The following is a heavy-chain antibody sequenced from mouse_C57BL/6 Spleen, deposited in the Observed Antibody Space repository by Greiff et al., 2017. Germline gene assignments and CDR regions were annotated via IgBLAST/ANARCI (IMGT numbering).Heavy chain of an antibody. Sequence: QVQLQQSGPELVKPGASVKISCKASGYSFTSYYIHWVKQRPGQGLEWIGWIYPGSGNTNYKEKFKGKAALTVYTSSSTAYLQLSSLTSEDSAVYYCARYYIYDDWYFDVWGTGTTVTVSS. D-gene: IGHD2-12*01. CDR1: GYSFTSYY. V-gene: IGHV1-66*01. J-gene: IGHJ1*03. CDR2: IYPGSGNT. CDR3: ARYYIYDDWYFDV.